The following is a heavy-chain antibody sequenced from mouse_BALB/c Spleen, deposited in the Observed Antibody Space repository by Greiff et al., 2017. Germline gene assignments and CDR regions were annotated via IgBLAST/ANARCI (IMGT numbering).Heavy chain of an antibody. V-gene: IGHV1-80*01. J-gene: IGHJ1*01. CDR3: ARSYGSSYFDV. CDR1: GYAFSSYW. D-gene: IGHD1-1*01. CDR2: IYPGDGDT. Sequence: VQVVESGAELVRPGSSVKISCKASGYAFSSYWMNWVKQRPGQGLEWIGQIYPGDGDTNYNGKFKGKATLTADKSSSTAYMQLSSLTSEDSAVYFCARSYGSSYFDVWGAGTTVTVSS.